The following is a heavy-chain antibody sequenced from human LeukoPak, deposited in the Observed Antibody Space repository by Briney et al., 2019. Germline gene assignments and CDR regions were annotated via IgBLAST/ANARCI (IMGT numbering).Heavy chain of an antibody. CDR2: IYYSGST. Sequence: SETLSLTCTVSGGSISSSSYYWGWIRQPPGKGLEWIGSIYYSGSTYYNPSLKSRVTISVDTSKNQFSLKLSSVTAADTAVYYCARRSGTSKTFDYWGQGTLVTVDS. J-gene: IGHJ4*02. CDR3: ARRSGTSKTFDY. CDR1: GGSISSSSYY. V-gene: IGHV4-39*01. D-gene: IGHD1-1*01.